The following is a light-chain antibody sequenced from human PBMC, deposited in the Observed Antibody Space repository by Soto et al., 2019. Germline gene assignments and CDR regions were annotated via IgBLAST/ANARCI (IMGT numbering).Light chain of an antibody. CDR3: QQYKNWPPAFT. V-gene: IGKV3-15*01. Sequence: EIVMTQSPATLSVSPGERATLSCRASQSVSSNLAWYQQKPGQAPRLLIYGASTGATGIPARFSGSGSGTEFTLTISSLQSEDFAVYYCQQYKNWPPAFTFGPGTKVDIK. J-gene: IGKJ3*01. CDR1: QSVSSN. CDR2: GAS.